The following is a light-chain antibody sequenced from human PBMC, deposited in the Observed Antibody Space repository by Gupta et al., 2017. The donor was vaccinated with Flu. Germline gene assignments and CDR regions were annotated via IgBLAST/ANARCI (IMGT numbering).Light chain of an antibody. Sequence: EIVLTKSTGTLSLSQGERDTLSCRASQSVSSSSLAWYQQKPGQAPRLLIYGASSRATGIPDRFSGSGSGTDFTLTINRLEPEDFAVYSCQQDGSLPLTFGGGTKVEIK. CDR2: GAS. J-gene: IGKJ4*01. V-gene: IGKV3-20*01. CDR1: QSVSSSS. CDR3: QQDGSLPLT.